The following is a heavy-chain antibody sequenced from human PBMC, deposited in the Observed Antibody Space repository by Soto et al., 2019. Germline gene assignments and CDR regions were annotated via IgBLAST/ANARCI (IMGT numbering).Heavy chain of an antibody. CDR3: ARLPIAAAGNIIWFDP. CDR2: IYPGDSDT. V-gene: IGHV5-51*01. D-gene: IGHD6-13*01. J-gene: IGHJ5*02. Sequence: EVQLVQSGAEVKKPGESLKISCKGSGYSFTSYWIGWVRQMPGKGLEWMGIIYPGDSDTRYSPSFQGQVTISADKSISTAYLQWSSLKASDTAMYYCARLPIAAAGNIIWFDPWGQGTLVTVSS. CDR1: GYSFTSYW.